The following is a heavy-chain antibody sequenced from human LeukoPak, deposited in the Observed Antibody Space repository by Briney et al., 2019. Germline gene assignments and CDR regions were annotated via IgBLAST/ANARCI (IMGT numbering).Heavy chain of an antibody. Sequence: SETLSLTCTVSGGSISSGSYYWGWIRQPAGKGLEWIGRIYTSGSTNYNPSLKSRVTISVDTSKNQFSLKLSSVTAADTAVYYCARFTFGYSSGWNFDYWGQGTLVTVSS. CDR2: IYTSGST. D-gene: IGHD6-19*01. V-gene: IGHV4-61*02. CDR1: GGSISSGSYY. CDR3: ARFTFGYSSGWNFDY. J-gene: IGHJ4*02.